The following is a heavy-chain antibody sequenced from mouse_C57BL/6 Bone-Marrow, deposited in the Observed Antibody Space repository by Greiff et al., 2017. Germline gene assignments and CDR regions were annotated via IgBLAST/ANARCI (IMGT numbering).Heavy chain of an antibody. CDR2: ISDGGSYT. D-gene: IGHD2-4*01. CDR3: ARGIYYDYFLDY. V-gene: IGHV5-4*01. Sequence: EVQVVESGGGLVKPGGSLKLSCAASGFTFSSYAMSWVRQTPEKRLEWVATISDGGSYTYYPDNVKGRFTISRDNAKNNLYLQMSHLKSEDTAMYYCARGIYYDYFLDYWGQGTTLTVSS. J-gene: IGHJ2*01. CDR1: GFTFSSYA.